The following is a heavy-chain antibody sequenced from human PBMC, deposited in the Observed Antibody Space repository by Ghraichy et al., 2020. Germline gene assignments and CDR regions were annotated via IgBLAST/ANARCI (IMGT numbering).Heavy chain of an antibody. CDR3: LKARTSGSRYYDAFDM. Sequence: GGSLRLSCSASGFTFSNYAMHWVRQAPGKGLEYVSGINDNGRTTDYADSEKGRFTISRDSSKNTLYLQMSTLRTEDTAVYYCLKARTSGSRYYDAFDMWGQGTMVSVSS. J-gene: IGHJ3*02. CDR1: GFTFSNYA. D-gene: IGHD6-13*01. CDR2: INDNGRTT. V-gene: IGHV3-64D*06.